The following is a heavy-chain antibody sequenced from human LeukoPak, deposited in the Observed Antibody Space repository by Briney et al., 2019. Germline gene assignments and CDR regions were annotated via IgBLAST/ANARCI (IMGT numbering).Heavy chain of an antibody. J-gene: IGHJ4*02. Sequence: PSQTPSLTCTVSGGSISSGGYYWSWIRQHPGKGLEWIGYIYYSGSTYYNPSLKSRVTISVDTSKNQFSLKLSSVTAADTAVYYCASSGGSLYYFDYWGQGTLVTVSS. CDR3: ASSGGSLYYFDY. D-gene: IGHD2-15*01. V-gene: IGHV4-31*03. CDR1: GGSISSGGYY. CDR2: IYYSGST.